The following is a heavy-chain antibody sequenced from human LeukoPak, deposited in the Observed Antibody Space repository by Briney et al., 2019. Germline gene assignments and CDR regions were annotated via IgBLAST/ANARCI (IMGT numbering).Heavy chain of an antibody. D-gene: IGHD3-10*01. CDR2: INWNGGST. CDR1: GFTFDDYG. Sequence: GGSLRLSCAASGFTFDDYGMSWVRQAPGKGLEWVSGINWNGGSTGYADSVKGRFTISRDNAKNSLYLQMNSLRAEDTAVYYCARGGYYGSGSYYHLPSWFDPWGQGTLVTVSS. CDR3: ARGGYYGSGSYYHLPSWFDP. J-gene: IGHJ5*02. V-gene: IGHV3-20*04.